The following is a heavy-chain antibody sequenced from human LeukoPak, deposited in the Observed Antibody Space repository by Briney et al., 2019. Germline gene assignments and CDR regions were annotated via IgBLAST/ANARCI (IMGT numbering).Heavy chain of an antibody. CDR1: GGTFSSYA. V-gene: IGHV1-69*13. D-gene: IGHD2-2*01. J-gene: IGHJ5*02. Sequence: ASVKVSCKASGGTFSSYAISGVRQAPGRGLEWMGGIIPIFGTANYAQKFQGRVTITADESTSTAYMELSSLRSEDTAVYYCAREGCSSTSCNFNWFDPWGQGTLVTVSS. CDR3: AREGCSSTSCNFNWFDP. CDR2: IIPIFGTA.